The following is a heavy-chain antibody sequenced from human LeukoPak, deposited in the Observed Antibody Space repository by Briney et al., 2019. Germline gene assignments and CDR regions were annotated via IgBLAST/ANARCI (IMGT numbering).Heavy chain of an antibody. CDR2: INPNSGGT. V-gene: IGHV1-2*02. Sequence: GASVKVSCKASGYTFTSNYMHWVRQAPGQGLEWMGWINPNSGGTNYAQKFQGRVTMTRDTSISTAYMELSRLRSDDTAVYYCARKCPYGQIDYWGQGTLVTVSS. CDR3: ARKCPYGQIDY. J-gene: IGHJ4*02. CDR1: GYTFTSNY. D-gene: IGHD2-2*01.